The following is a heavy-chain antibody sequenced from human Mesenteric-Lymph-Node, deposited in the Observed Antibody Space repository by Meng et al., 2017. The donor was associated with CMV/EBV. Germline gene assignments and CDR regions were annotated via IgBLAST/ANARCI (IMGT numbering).Heavy chain of an antibody. CDR1: GYSFTTYW. J-gene: IGHJ6*02. V-gene: IGHV5-51*01. CDR3: ARLGYTYGYGMDV. D-gene: IGHD3-10*01. CDR2: IYPSDSDT. Sequence: GESLKISCKGSGYSFTTYWIGWVRQMPGKGLEWVGIIYPSDSDTRYSPSFQGQVTISVDKSISTAYLQWSSLKASDTAMFYCARLGYTYGYGMDVWGQGTTVTVSS.